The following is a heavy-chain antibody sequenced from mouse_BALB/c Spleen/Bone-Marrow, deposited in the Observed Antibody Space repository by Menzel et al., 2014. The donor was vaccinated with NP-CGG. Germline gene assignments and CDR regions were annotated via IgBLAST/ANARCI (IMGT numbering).Heavy chain of an antibody. Sequence: QVQLQQSGAELVTPGASVNLSCKASGYTFTTYWMHWVKQRPGHGLECIGQVDPSDGYTNYSQMFKGKATLTVDKSSSTAYMQLSSLSSEDSAVYYCARGGDNFAWFAYWGQGTLVTVSA. V-gene: IGHV1-69*02. CDR1: GYTFTTYW. CDR2: VDPSDGYT. CDR3: ARGGDNFAWFAY. D-gene: IGHD1-3*01. J-gene: IGHJ3*01.